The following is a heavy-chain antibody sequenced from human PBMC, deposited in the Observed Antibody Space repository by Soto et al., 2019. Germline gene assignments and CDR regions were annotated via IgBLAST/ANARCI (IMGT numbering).Heavy chain of an antibody. J-gene: IGHJ5*02. V-gene: IGHV2-70*11. CDR3: ARIMLFNWNRRTSWFDL. CDR1: GFSLSTSGMC. Sequence: SGPTLVNPTQTLTLTCTFSGFSLSTSGMCVSWIRQPPGKALEWLARIDWDDDKYYSTSLKTRLTISKDTSKNQVVLTMTNMDPVDTATYYCARIMLFNWNRRTSWFDLWGQGTLVTVSS. D-gene: IGHD1-20*01. CDR2: IDWDDDK.